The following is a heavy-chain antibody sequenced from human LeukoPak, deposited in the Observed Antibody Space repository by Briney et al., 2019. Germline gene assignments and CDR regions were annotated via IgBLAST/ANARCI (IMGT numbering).Heavy chain of an antibody. V-gene: IGHV4-59*01. Sequence: SETLSLTCTVSGGSISSYYWSWIRQPPGKGLEWIGYIYYSGSTNYNPSLKSRVTISVDTTKNQFSLKLSSVTAADTAVYYCARDRAGGYYYYYMDVWGKGTTVTVSS. CDR1: GGSISSYY. D-gene: IGHD1-14*01. CDR3: ARDRAGGYYYYYMDV. CDR2: IYYSGST. J-gene: IGHJ6*03.